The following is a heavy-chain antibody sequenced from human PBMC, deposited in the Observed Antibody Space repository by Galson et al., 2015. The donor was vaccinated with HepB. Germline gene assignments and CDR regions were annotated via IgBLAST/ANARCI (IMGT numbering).Heavy chain of an antibody. Sequence: TLSLTCAVSGDSISSGDYSWNWIRQPPGKGLEWIGSIYHSGSTYYNPSLKGRVTISVDRSKNHFSLILTSVTAADTAVYYCARGDRGYCGSAGCSRVGVYGLWGQGTLVTVSS. CDR1: GDSISSGDYS. D-gene: IGHD2-2*01. J-gene: IGHJ4*02. CDR3: ARGDRGYCGSAGCSRVGVYGL. CDR2: IYHSGST. V-gene: IGHV4-30-2*01.